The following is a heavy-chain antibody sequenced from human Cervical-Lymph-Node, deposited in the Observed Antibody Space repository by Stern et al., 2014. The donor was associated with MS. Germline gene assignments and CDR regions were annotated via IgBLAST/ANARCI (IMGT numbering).Heavy chain of an antibody. CDR1: GGSINGYY. CDR3: ARVSEDDLTDWYFDL. CDR2: IYYSGST. V-gene: IGHV4-31*01. J-gene: IGHJ2*01. Sequence: QLQLQESGPGLVKPSPTLSLTCTVSGGSINGYYWSWIRQLPGKGMEWIGYIYYSGSTTFQNPSLKRLVIISVDSSKNLFSLKLSSVTAADTAVYYCARVSEDDLTDWYFDLWGRGTLVTVSA. D-gene: IGHD3/OR15-3a*01.